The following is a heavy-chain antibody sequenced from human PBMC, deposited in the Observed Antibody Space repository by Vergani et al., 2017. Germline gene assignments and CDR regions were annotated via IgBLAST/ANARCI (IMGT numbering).Heavy chain of an antibody. V-gene: IGHV4-59*01. D-gene: IGHD1-7*01. J-gene: IGHJ6*02. CDR1: GGSISSYY. CDR2: IYYSGST. CDR3: ARDSVITGTTFDYYYGMDV. Sequence: QVQLQESGPGLVKPSETLSLTCTVSGGSISSYYWSWIRQPPGKGLEWIGYIYYSGSTNYNPSLKSRVTISVYTSKNQFSLKLSSVTAADTAVYYCARDSVITGTTFDYYYGMDVWGQGTTVTVSS.